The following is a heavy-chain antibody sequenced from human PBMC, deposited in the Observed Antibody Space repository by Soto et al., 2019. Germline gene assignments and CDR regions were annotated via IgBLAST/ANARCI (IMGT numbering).Heavy chain of an antibody. V-gene: IGHV3-21*01. J-gene: IGHJ4*02. Sequence: GGSLRLSCAASGFTFSSYSMNWVRQAPGKGLEWVSSISSSSSYIYYADSVKGRFTIPRGNAKNSLYLQMNSLRAEDTAVYYCARDSSRFLEWLLYWFDYWGQGTLVTVSS. CDR1: GFTFSSYS. CDR2: ISSSSSYI. D-gene: IGHD3-3*01. CDR3: ARDSSRFLEWLLYWFDY.